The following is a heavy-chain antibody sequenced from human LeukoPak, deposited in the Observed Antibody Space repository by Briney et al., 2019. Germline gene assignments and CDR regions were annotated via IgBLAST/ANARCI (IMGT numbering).Heavy chain of an antibody. V-gene: IGHV1-3*01. D-gene: IGHD6-13*01. CDR2: ISAGNGNT. CDR1: GYTFTSYV. J-gene: IGHJ4*02. CDR3: ARDFSGSWYVFGY. Sequence: GASVKVSCKASGYTFTSYVIHWVRQAPGQRPEWMGWISAGNGNTKYSQKFQGRVTITRDTSASTAYMELSSLRSEDTAVYYCARDFSGSWYVFGYWGQGILVTVSS.